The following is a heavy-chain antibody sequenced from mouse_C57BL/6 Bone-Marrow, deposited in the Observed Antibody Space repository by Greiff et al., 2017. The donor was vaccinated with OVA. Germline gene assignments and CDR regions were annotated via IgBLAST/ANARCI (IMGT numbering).Heavy chain of an antibody. V-gene: IGHV1-59*01. Sequence: QVQLQQPGAELVRPGTSVKLSCKASGYTFPSYWMHWVKQRPGQGLEWIGVIDPSDRYTNYNQKFKGNATLTVDTSSSTAYMQLSSLTSEDSAVDYCAREEAQAYYLDYWGQGTTLTVSS. CDR3: AREEAQAYYLDY. CDR2: IDPSDRYT. J-gene: IGHJ2*01. CDR1: GYTFPSYW. D-gene: IGHD3-2*02.